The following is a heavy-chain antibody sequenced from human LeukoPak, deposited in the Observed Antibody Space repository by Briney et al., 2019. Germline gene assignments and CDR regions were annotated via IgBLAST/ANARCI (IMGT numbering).Heavy chain of an antibody. J-gene: IGHJ3*02. Sequence: PGGSLRLSCAASGFTFSSYAMSWVRQAPGKGLEWVSAISGSGGSTYYADSVKGRFTISRDNSKNTLYLQMNSLRAEDTAVYYCAKDLAPWSGDSDAFDIWGQGTMVTVSS. D-gene: IGHD3-3*01. CDR1: GFTFSSYA. CDR3: AKDLAPWSGDSDAFDI. CDR2: ISGSGGST. V-gene: IGHV3-23*01.